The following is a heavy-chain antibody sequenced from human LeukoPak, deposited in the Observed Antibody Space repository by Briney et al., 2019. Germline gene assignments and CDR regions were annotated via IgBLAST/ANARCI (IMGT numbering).Heavy chain of an antibody. CDR1: GGSISSDY. CDR2: IYYSGST. CDR3: ARLSNYGILTGKSWFDS. Sequence: SETLSLTCRVSGGSISSDYWTWIRQPPGKALEWIGYIYYSGSTNYNPSLKSRVTISLDRSKTHFFLNLSSVAAADTAVYYCARLSNYGILTGKSWFDSWGQGTLVTVSS. J-gene: IGHJ5*01. D-gene: IGHD3-9*01. V-gene: IGHV4-59*08.